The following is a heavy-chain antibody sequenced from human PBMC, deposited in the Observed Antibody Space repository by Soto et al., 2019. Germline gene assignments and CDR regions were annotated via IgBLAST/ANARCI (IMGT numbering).Heavy chain of an antibody. D-gene: IGHD5-18*01. Sequence: QVQLVQSGAEVKEPGASVKVSCKASGYAFTNYYMHWVRQAPGQGLEWMGKINPNSAGTIYAQRFQGRVAMTRDTSTSTVYMELSSLRFDDTAVYYCSRGADTAASFDPWGQGTLVTVSS. J-gene: IGHJ5*02. CDR1: GYAFTNYY. V-gene: IGHV1-46*01. CDR3: SRGADTAASFDP. CDR2: INPNSAGT.